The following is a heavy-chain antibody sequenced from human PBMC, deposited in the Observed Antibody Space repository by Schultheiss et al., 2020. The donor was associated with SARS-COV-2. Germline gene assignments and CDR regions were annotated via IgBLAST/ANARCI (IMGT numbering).Heavy chain of an antibody. Sequence: SETLSLTCTVSGGSISSYYWNWIRQPAGKGLEWIGRVYSSGSANYNPSLKSRVTVSLDTSKNQFSLNLNSVTAADTAVYYCARVKTGYYGMDVWGQGTTVTVSS. D-gene: IGHD3-9*01. J-gene: IGHJ6*02. CDR1: GGSISSYY. CDR2: VYSSGSA. CDR3: ARVKTGYYGMDV. V-gene: IGHV4-4*07.